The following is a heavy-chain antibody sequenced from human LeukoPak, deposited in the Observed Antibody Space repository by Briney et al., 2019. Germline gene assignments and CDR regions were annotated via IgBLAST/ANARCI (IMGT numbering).Heavy chain of an antibody. D-gene: IGHD3-22*01. J-gene: IGHJ4*02. Sequence: GGSLRLSCAASGFTFRSYAMSWVRQAPGRGPEWVSGISGSGGTTFYADSVRGRFTISRDNSRDTLYLLMNSLRAEDTAVYYCAKERSSEDYPYYFDSWGQGTLVTVSS. V-gene: IGHV3-23*01. CDR1: GFTFRSYA. CDR3: AKERSSEDYPYYFDS. CDR2: ISGSGGTT.